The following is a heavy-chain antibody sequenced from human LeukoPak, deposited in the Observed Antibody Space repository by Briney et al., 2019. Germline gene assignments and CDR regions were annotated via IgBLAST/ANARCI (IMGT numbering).Heavy chain of an antibody. CDR2: ISGSGGST. Sequence: GGSLRLSCAASGFTFSSAMSWVRQAPGKGLEWVSAISGSGGSTYYADSVKGRFTISRDNSKNTLYLQMNSLRAEDTAVYYCAKDAPIYSQFDYWGQGTLVTVSS. V-gene: IGHV3-23*01. D-gene: IGHD5-12*01. CDR1: GFTFSSA. J-gene: IGHJ4*02. CDR3: AKDAPIYSQFDY.